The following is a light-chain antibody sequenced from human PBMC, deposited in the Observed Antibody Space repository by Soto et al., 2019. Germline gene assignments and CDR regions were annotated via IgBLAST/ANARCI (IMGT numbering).Light chain of an antibody. V-gene: IGKV2-28*01. CDR1: QSLLHSNGYNY. CDR3: MQALQTGWT. J-gene: IGKJ1*01. Sequence: DIVMTQSPLSLPVTPGEPASISCRSSQSLLHSNGYNYLDWYLQKPGQSPQLLIYLGSNRASGVPDRFSGSGSGTDFTLKISRVEAEDVGVYYCMQALQTGWTFGQGTNVEIK. CDR2: LGS.